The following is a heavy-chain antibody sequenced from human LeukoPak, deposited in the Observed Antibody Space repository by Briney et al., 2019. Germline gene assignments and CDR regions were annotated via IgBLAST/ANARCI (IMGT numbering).Heavy chain of an antibody. CDR3: ARDPGQYYDILTGYYTPYYFDY. CDR2: ISTYNGDT. Sequence: GASVKVSCKAFGYTFTSYGISWVRQAPGQGLEWMGWISTYNGDTDYAQKLQGRVTVTTDTATSTAYMELRSLRSDDTAVYYCARDPGQYYDILTGYYTPYYFDYWGQGTLVTVSS. D-gene: IGHD3-9*01. J-gene: IGHJ4*02. CDR1: GYTFTSYG. V-gene: IGHV1-18*01.